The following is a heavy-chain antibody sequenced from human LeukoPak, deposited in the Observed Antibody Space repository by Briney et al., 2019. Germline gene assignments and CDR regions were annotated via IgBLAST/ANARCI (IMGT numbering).Heavy chain of an antibody. CDR1: GFTFSSYA. V-gene: IGHV3-23*01. CDR3: GKDAPSYYGSGSYYNDLGGMDV. J-gene: IGHJ6*04. Sequence: GGSLRLSCAASGFTFSSYAMSWVRQAPGEGLEWVSAISGSGGSTYYADSVKGRFTISRDNSKNTLYLQMNSLRAEDTAVYYCGKDAPSYYGSGSYYNDLGGMDVWGKGTTVTVSS. D-gene: IGHD3-10*01. CDR2: ISGSGGST.